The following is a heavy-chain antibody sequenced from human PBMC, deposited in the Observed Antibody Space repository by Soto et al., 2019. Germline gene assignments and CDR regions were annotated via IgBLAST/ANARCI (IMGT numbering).Heavy chain of an antibody. J-gene: IGHJ5*02. V-gene: IGHV1-69*01. Sequence: VQLVQSGAEVRTPGSSVKVSCKASGDTFSTYPINWVRQAPGQGLEGMGGIIPLFGTTNYAHKLKGRGTITADESTSTAYMELSSLRAEDAAVYYCARGATHGSSWYFWFDPWGQGTLVTVSS. CDR3: ARGATHGSSWYFWFDP. CDR2: IIPLFGTT. CDR1: GDTFSTYP. D-gene: IGHD6-13*01.